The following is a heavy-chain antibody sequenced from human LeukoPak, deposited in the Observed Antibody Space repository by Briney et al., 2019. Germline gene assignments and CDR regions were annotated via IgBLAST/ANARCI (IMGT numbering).Heavy chain of an antibody. CDR2: IYTSGST. D-gene: IGHD3-10*01. CDR3: ARRRYYGSGSLSPPPFDY. Sequence: SETLSLTCTVSGGSISSGSYYWSWIRQPAGKGLEWIGRIYTSGSTNYNPSLKSRVTISVDTSKNQFTLKLSSVTAADTAVYYCARRRYYGSGSLSPPPFDYWGQGTLVTVSS. CDR1: GGSISSGSYY. J-gene: IGHJ4*02. V-gene: IGHV4-61*02.